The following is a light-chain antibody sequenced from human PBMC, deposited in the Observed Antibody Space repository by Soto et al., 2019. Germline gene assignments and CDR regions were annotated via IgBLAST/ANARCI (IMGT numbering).Light chain of an antibody. CDR2: NND. CDR3: AAWDDSLSGLYV. J-gene: IGLJ1*01. CDR1: SSNIGTYT. V-gene: IGLV1-44*01. Sequence: QSVLTQPPSASGTPGQRVTISWSGSSSNIGTYTVNWYQQFPGTAPKLLIYNNDQRPSAVPDRFSGFKYGTAASLAISGLQSEDEAEYYCAAWDDSLSGLYVFGTGTKVTVL.